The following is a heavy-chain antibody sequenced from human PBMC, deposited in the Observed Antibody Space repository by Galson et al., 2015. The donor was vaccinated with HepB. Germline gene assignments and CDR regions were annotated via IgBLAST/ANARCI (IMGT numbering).Heavy chain of an antibody. CDR2: IRIKPKSYTT. J-gene: IGHJ5*02. Sequence: SLRLSCAASGFTFSDHYMDWVRQAPGKGLEWVGRIRIKPKSYTTDYAASVKGRFTISRDDSKNSLYLQMNSLKIEDTAVYYCTRRAVAGNWLDPWGQGTLVTVSS. D-gene: IGHD6-19*01. V-gene: IGHV3-72*01. CDR1: GFTFSDHY. CDR3: TRRAVAGNWLDP.